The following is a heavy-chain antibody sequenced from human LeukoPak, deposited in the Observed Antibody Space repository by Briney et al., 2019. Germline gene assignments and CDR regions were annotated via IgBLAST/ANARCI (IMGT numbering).Heavy chain of an antibody. CDR2: ISGSGGST. CDR1: GFTFSSYA. V-gene: IGHV3-23*01. D-gene: IGHD3-22*01. J-gene: IGHJ3*02. CDR3: AKAYYYEFDAFDI. Sequence: GGSLRLSCAASGFTFSSYAMSWVRQAPGKGLEWVSAISGSGGSTYYADSVKGRFTISRDNSKNTLYLQMDSLRAEDTAVYYCAKAYYYEFDAFDIWGQGTMVTVSS.